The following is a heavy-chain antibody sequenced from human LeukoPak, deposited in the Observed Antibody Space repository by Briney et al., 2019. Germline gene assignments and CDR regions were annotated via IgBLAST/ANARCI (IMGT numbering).Heavy chain of an antibody. V-gene: IGHV1-2*02. D-gene: IGHD3-22*01. J-gene: IGHJ4*02. Sequence: ASVKVSCKASGYTFSGYYMHWVRQAPGQGLEWMGWVNPNTGGTNYAQKFQGRVTMTRDTSISTTYMELSRLRSDDTAVYYCASQPYYFDSSGYYDYWGQGTLVTVSS. CDR3: ASQPYYFDSSGYYDY. CDR1: GYTFSGYY. CDR2: VNPNTGGT.